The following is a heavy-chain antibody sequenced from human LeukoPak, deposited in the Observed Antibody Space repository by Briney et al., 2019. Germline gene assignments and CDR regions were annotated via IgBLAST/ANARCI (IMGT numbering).Heavy chain of an antibody. CDR1: GGSFSGYY. Sequence: PSETLSLTCAVYGGSFSGYYWSWIRQPPGKGLEWIGEINHSGSTNYDPSLKSRVTISVDTSKNQFSLKLSSVTAADTAVYYCARDHPYYYDSRQTYAFDIWGQGTMVTVSS. CDR2: INHSGST. D-gene: IGHD3-22*01. CDR3: ARDHPYYYDSRQTYAFDI. J-gene: IGHJ3*02. V-gene: IGHV4-34*01.